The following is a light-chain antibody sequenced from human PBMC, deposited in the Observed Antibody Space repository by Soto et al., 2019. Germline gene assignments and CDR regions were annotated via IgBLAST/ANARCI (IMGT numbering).Light chain of an antibody. CDR3: QRYNDWPFA. CDR1: ETLISF. V-gene: IGKV3-15*01. J-gene: IGKJ2*01. Sequence: EIVLTQSPATLSVSPGERVTLSCRASETLISFLAWYQQKPGLATRLLIYGASTRATGVPARFSGIGSATDFTLTISSLQSEDFAVYYCQRYNDWPFAVGQGTKLEI. CDR2: GAS.